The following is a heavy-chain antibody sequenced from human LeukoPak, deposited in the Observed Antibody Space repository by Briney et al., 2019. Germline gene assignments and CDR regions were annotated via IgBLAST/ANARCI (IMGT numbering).Heavy chain of an antibody. CDR3: ARPGGGSGRTDAFDI. V-gene: IGHV1-46*03. D-gene: IGHD3-10*01. CDR1: GYTFTGYY. Sequence: ASVKVSCKASGYTFTGYYMHWVRQAPGQGLEWMGIINPSGGSTSYAQKFQGRVTMTRDTSTSTVYMELSSLRSEDTAVYYCARPGGGSGRTDAFDIWGQGTMVTVSS. CDR2: INPSGGST. J-gene: IGHJ3*02.